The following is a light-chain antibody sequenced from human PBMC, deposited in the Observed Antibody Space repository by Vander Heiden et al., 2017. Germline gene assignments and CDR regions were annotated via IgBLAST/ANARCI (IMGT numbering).Light chain of an antibody. V-gene: IGKV1-39*01. CDR2: AAS. CDR1: QSISSY. Sequence: IQMTQSPSSLSASVGDRVTITCRASQSISSYLNWYQQKPGKAPKLLFYAASSLQSGVPSSFSGSASATDFTLTISRLQPEDFATYYCQPSYSTPAFGQGTKLEIK. CDR3: QPSYSTPA. J-gene: IGKJ2*01.